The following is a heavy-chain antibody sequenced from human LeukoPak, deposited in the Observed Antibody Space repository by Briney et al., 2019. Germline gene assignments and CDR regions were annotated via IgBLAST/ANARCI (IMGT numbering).Heavy chain of an antibody. V-gene: IGHV3-53*01. CDR3: ARGIVIIAAGGDAFDI. D-gene: IGHD6-6*01. J-gene: IGHJ3*02. CDR2: IYSGGST. CDR1: RLTFSSYS. Sequence: GGSLRLSCAASRLTFSSYSMNWVRQAPGKGLEWVSVIYSGGSTYYADSVKGRFTISRDNSKNTLYLQMNSLRAEDTAVYYCARGIVIIAAGGDAFDIWGQGTMVTVSS.